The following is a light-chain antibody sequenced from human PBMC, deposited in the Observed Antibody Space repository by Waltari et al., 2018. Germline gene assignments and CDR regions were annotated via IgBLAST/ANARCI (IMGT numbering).Light chain of an antibody. V-gene: IGLV3-21*02. CDR2: DDG. CDR3: QVWDSGSDHYV. Sequence: SYVLTQPPSVSVAPVQTARITCDGNKIGSKNVHWYQQKPGQAPVLVVYDDGDRPSGIPERFSGSNSGNTATLTISRVDAGDEADYYCQVWDSGSDHYVFGTVTKVTVL. J-gene: IGLJ1*01. CDR1: KIGSKN.